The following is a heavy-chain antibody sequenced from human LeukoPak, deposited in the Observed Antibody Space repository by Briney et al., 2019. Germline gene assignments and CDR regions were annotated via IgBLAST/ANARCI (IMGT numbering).Heavy chain of an antibody. CDR2: IIPIFGTA. CDR3: ASQQRAYYYDSSGYYEPYWFDP. Sequence: ASVRVSCKASRGTFSSYTISWVRQAPGQGREWMGRIIPIFGTANYAQKFQGRVTITTNVSTSPAYMELSSLRSEDTAVYYSASQQRAYYYDSSGYYEPYWFDPWGQGTLVTVSS. CDR1: RGTFSSYT. J-gene: IGHJ5*02. D-gene: IGHD3-22*01. V-gene: IGHV1-69*05.